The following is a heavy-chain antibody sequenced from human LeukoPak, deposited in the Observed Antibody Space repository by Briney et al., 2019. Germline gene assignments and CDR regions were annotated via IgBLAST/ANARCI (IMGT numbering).Heavy chain of an antibody. D-gene: IGHD2-21*02. CDR1: GFTFSTYV. CDR2: ISYDGKNK. V-gene: IGHV3-30*04. Sequence: GGSLRLSWAASGFTFSTYVMYWVRQAQGKGLEWMAIISYDGKNKYYADSVKGRFTISRDNSKNTLFLQMNNLRAEDTAVYYCARAVVVTANNWFDPWGQGTLVTVSS. CDR3: ARAVVVTANNWFDP. J-gene: IGHJ5*02.